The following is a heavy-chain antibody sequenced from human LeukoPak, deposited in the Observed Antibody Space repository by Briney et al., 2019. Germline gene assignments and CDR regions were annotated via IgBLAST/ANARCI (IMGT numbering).Heavy chain of an antibody. D-gene: IGHD6-19*01. Sequence: SETLSLTCTVSGGSISSYYWSWIRQPPGKGLEWIGYIYYSGSTNYNPSLKSRVTISVDTSKNQFSLKLSSVTAADTAVYYCARAESSGWPFQHWGQGTLATVSS. CDR3: ARAESSGWPFQH. CDR1: GGSISSYY. J-gene: IGHJ1*01. CDR2: IYYSGST. V-gene: IGHV4-59*01.